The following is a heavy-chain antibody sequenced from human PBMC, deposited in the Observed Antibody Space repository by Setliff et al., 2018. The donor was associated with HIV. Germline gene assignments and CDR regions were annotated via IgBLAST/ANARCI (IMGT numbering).Heavy chain of an antibody. V-gene: IGHV1-46*01. Sequence: GASVKVSCKASGYTLTSYHLHWVRQAPGQGLEWMGIINPSGVSTTYAQKFQGRVTMTRDTSTSTVYMELSSLRSEDTAVYYCARGSCSGCYLSDYWGLGTLVTV. CDR3: ARGSCSGCYLSDY. J-gene: IGHJ4*02. CDR2: INPSGVST. CDR1: GYTLTSYH. D-gene: IGHD6-19*01.